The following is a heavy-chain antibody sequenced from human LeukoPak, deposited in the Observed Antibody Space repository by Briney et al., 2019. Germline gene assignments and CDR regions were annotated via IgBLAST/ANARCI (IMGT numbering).Heavy chain of an antibody. CDR1: GGSASSGSYY. D-gene: IGHD1-1*01. J-gene: IGHJ5*02. Sequence: PSETLSLACTVSGGSASSGSYYWSWIRQPPGKELEWIGYIYYTGGTNSNPSLKTRVTISVGTSKNQFSLKLTSVTAADTAVYYCARWDGKWFDPWGQGTLVTVSS. V-gene: IGHV4-61*01. CDR3: ARWDGKWFDP. CDR2: IYYTGGT.